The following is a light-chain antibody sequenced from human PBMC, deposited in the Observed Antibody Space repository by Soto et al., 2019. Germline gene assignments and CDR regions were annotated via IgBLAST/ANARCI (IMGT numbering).Light chain of an antibody. CDR3: QQRNIWPPVT. Sequence: IVMTQAPATLSVSPGERATLSCRASQSVSSDLAWYHQKPGQAPRLLIYSASTRATGIPARFSGSGSGTEFTLTINSLQSEDFAVYYCQQRNIWPPVTFGQGTRLEIK. CDR1: QSVSSD. CDR2: SAS. V-gene: IGKV3-15*01. J-gene: IGKJ5*01.